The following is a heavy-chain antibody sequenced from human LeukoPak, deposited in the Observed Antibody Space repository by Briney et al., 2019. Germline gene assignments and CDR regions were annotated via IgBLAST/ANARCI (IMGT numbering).Heavy chain of an antibody. J-gene: IGHJ3*02. V-gene: IGHV3-30-3*01. CDR1: GFTFSSYA. Sequence: GRSLRLSCAASGFTFSSYAMPWVRQAPGKGLEWVAVISYDGSNKYYADSVKGRFTISRDNSKNTLYLQMNSLRAEDTAVYYCARATTVTTYAAFDIWGQGTTVTVSS. CDR2: ISYDGSNK. D-gene: IGHD4-17*01. CDR3: ARATTVTTYAAFDI.